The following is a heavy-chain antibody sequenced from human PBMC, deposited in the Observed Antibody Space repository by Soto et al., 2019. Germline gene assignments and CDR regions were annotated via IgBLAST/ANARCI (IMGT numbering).Heavy chain of an antibody. V-gene: IGHV4-31*03. CDR3: ARSITMVRGVVDY. CDR2: IYYSGST. J-gene: IGHJ4*02. Sequence: QVQLQESGPGLVKPSQTLSLTCTVSGGSISSGGYYWSWIRQHPGKGLEWIGYIYYSGSTYYNPSLKSRVTISVDSSKNQFSLKLSSVTAADTAVYYCARSITMVRGVVDYWGQGTLVTVSS. D-gene: IGHD3-10*01. CDR1: GGSISSGGYY.